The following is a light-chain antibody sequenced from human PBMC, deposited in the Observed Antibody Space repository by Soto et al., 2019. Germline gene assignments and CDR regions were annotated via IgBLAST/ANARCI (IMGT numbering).Light chain of an antibody. V-gene: IGKV3D-15*01. Sequence: EIVFTQSPATRSVSPGEIAPLACRASKSVSSNLAWYQQTPGKAPRLLIYGASTRATGIPAMVSGSGAGTECTLAIRSLQSEDVAVYYCQQYSNWPRTFGQGTKVDIK. CDR2: GAS. CDR3: QQYSNWPRT. J-gene: IGKJ1*01. CDR1: KSVSSN.